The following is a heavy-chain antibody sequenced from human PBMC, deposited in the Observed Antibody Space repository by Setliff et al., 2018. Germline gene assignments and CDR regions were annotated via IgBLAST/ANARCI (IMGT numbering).Heavy chain of an antibody. V-gene: IGHV4-59*11. D-gene: IGHD2-2*01. CDR2: IYYSGST. CDR3: ARAHSSTLSVHDY. Sequence: SETLSLTCTVSGGSISSHYWSWIRQPPGKGLEWIGSIYYSGSTNYNPSLTSRVTISVDTSKNQFSLTLSSVTAADTAVYYCARAHSSTLSVHDYWGQGTLVTVSS. CDR1: GGSISSHY. J-gene: IGHJ4*02.